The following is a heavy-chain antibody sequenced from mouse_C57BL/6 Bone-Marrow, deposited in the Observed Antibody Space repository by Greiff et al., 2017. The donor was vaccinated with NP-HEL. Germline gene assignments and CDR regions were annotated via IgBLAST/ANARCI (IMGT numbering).Heavy chain of an antibody. Sequence: VQLQQSGAELVKPGASVKLSCKASGYTFTSYWMHWVKQRPGQGLEWIGMIHPNSGSTNYNEKFKSKATLTVDKSSSTAYMQLSSLTSEDSAVYYCARSWDYDRYYAMDYWGQGTSVTVSS. J-gene: IGHJ4*01. V-gene: IGHV1-64*01. CDR3: ARSWDYDRYYAMDY. CDR1: GYTFTSYW. D-gene: IGHD2-4*01. CDR2: IHPNSGST.